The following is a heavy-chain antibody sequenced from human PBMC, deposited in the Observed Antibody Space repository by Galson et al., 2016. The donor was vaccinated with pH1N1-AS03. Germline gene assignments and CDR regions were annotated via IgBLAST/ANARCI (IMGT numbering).Heavy chain of an antibody. J-gene: IGHJ2*01. CDR2: ISAYSGNT. V-gene: IGHV1-18*01. CDR3: ARHVCLTGVECFYGHFDL. D-gene: IGHD3-9*01. CDR1: GYTFTNFG. Sequence: SVMVSCKASGYTFTNFGINWVRQAPGQGLEWLGWISAYSGNTDYAQSLQGRVSMTTDPSTSTAYMELTSLTAADTSIYYCARHVCLTGVECFYGHFDLSGRGTTVTVSS.